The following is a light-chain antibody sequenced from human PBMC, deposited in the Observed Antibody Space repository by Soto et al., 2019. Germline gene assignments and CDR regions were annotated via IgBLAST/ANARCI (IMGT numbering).Light chain of an antibody. CDR1: QSVSSSY. J-gene: IGKJ1*01. CDR3: QHYDRAPMWT. Sequence: EIVLTQSPGTLSLSPGERATLSCRASQSVSSSYLAWYQQKPGQAPRLLIYGASNRATGIPDRFSGSGSGTDFTLTISRLDPEDFAVYYCQHYDRAPMWTFGQGTKVDIK. CDR2: GAS. V-gene: IGKV3-20*01.